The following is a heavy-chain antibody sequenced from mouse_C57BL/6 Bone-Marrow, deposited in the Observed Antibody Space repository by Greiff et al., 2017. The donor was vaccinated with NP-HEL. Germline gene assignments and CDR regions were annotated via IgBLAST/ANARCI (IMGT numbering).Heavy chain of an antibody. CDR1: GFTFSDAW. J-gene: IGHJ3*01. Sequence: DVKLVESGGGLVQPGGSMKLSCAASGFTFSDAWMDWVRQSPEKGLEWVAEIRNKANTHATYYAESVKGRFTSTRDESNSSVYLQMNSIRAEDTGIYYCTRQGSSYVRFAYWGQGTLVTVSA. V-gene: IGHV6-6*01. CDR3: TRQGSSYVRFAY. CDR2: IRNKANTHAT. D-gene: IGHD1-1*01.